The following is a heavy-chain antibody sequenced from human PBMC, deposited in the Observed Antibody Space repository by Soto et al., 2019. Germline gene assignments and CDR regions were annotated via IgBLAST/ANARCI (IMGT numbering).Heavy chain of an antibody. CDR3: ARDVIGGVARPGDY. J-gene: IGHJ4*02. V-gene: IGHV4-31*03. CDR2: IYHSGSA. CDR1: GGSISSGNYY. D-gene: IGHD6-6*01. Sequence: QVQLQESCPGLVKPSQTLSLTCTVSGGSISSGNYYWSCIRQHPERGLEWIGYIYHSGSAYYNPSLNRGVTISVDTSKNQFSLRLSSVTAADTAIYYCARDVIGGVARPGDYWCQGTLVTVSS.